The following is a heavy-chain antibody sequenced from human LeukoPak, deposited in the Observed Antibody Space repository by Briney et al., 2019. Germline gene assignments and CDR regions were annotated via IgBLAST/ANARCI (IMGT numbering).Heavy chain of an antibody. CDR2: ISGSGGST. Sequence: GGSLRLSRAASGFTFSSYAMSWVRQAPGKGLEWVSAISGSGGSTYYADSVKGRFTISRDNSKNTLYLQMNSLRAEDTAVYYCAKDSGGYDSSLGLYWGQGTLVTVSS. CDR1: GFTFSSYA. V-gene: IGHV3-23*01. CDR3: AKDSGGYDSSLGLY. J-gene: IGHJ4*02. D-gene: IGHD5-12*01.